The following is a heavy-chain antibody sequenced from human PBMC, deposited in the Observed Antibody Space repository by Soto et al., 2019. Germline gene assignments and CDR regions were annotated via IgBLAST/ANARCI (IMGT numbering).Heavy chain of an antibody. V-gene: IGHV4-4*07. D-gene: IGHD1-26*01. CDR1: GGSMSGYH. Sequence: QVELQESGPRLVRPSETLYLTCTVSGGSMSGYHWSWVRQPAGKGLEWIGRVHSTGRTDYNSSVDSRITVSLDTSKNQFSLKLRSVTAADTALYFCARDSVGLTLFDYWCQGILLTVSS. CDR3: ARDSVGLTLFDY. J-gene: IGHJ4*02. CDR2: VHSTGRT.